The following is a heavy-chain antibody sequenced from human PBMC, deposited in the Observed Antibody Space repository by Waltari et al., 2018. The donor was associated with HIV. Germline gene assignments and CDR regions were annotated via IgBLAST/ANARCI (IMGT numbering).Heavy chain of an antibody. D-gene: IGHD2-8*01. J-gene: IGHJ4*02. CDR3: ATAGGVLEY. CDR1: GGPVNSYS. V-gene: IGHV4-59*02. CDR2: IFSTGST. Sequence: QVQLPESGPGLVKPSETLSLTGTVSGGPVNSYSWTWIRQPRGKGVELIGYIFSTGSTNYNPSLKSRASISLDTSKTQCSLNLRSVTTADTAVYYCATAGGVLEYWGQGILVTVSS.